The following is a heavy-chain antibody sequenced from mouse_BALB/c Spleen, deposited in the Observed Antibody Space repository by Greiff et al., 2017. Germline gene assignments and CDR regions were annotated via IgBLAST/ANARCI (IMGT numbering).Heavy chain of an antibody. CDR2: IRSKSNNYAT. J-gene: IGHJ4*01. CDR3: VRLYSWAMDY. D-gene: IGHD2-1*01. V-gene: IGHV10-1*02. Sequence: EVQRVESGGGLVQPKGSLKLSCAASGFTFNTYAMNWVRQAPGKGLEWVARIRSKSNNYATYYADSVKDRFTISRDDSQSMLYLQMNNLKTEDTAMYYCVRLYSWAMDYWGQGTSVTVSS. CDR1: GFTFNTYA.